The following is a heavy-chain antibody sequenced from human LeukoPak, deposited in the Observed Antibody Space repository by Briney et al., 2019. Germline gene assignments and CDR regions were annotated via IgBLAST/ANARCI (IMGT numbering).Heavy chain of an antibody. CDR2: IWYDGSDK. D-gene: IGHD3-10*01. CDR3: ARAGDAFDM. CDR1: GFTFSSYG. Sequence: GGSLRLSCAASGFTFSSYGMHWVRQAPGKGLEWVAVIWYDGSDKYYADSVKGRLTISRDNSKKTLSLQMNSLRAEDTAVYYCARAGDAFDMWGQGTMVTVSS. V-gene: IGHV3-33*01. J-gene: IGHJ3*02.